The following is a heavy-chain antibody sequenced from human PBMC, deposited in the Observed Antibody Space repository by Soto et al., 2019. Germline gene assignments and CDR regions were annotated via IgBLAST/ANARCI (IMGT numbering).Heavy chain of an antibody. J-gene: IGHJ4*02. V-gene: IGHV3-7*03. CDR3: ARDWDSRDYSSRKIFDY. Sequence: PGGSLRLSCAASGFTFSSDWMSWVRQAPGKGLEWVANIKQDGSEKYYVDSVKGRFTISRDNAKNSLYLQMNSLRAEDTAVYYCARDWDSRDYSSRKIFDYWGQGTLVTVSS. CDR1: GFTFSSDW. CDR2: IKQDGSEK. D-gene: IGHD6-13*01.